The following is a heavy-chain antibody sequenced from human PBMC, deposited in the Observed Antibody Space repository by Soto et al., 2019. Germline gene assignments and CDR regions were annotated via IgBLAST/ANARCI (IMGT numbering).Heavy chain of an antibody. CDR3: ARKGFLVPQCEPIAFDI. V-gene: IGHV1-3*01. J-gene: IGHJ3*02. Sequence: ASVKVSCKASGYTFTSYAMHWVRQAPGQRLEWMGWINAGNGNTKYSQKFQGRVTITRDTSASTAYMELSSLRSEDTAVYYCARKGFLVPQCEPIAFDIWGQGTMVTVSS. D-gene: IGHD3-10*01. CDR1: GYTFTSYA. CDR2: INAGNGNT.